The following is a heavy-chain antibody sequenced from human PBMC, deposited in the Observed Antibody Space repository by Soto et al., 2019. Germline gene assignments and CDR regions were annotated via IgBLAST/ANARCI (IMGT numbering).Heavy chain of an antibody. V-gene: IGHV4-39*01. CDR3: ARRSVVVVAAKGSDY. J-gene: IGHJ4*02. CDR1: GGSISSSSYY. CDR2: IYYSGST. Sequence: SETLSLTCTVSGGSISSSSYYWGWIRQPPGKGLEWIGSIYYSGSTYYNPSLKSRVTISVDTSKNQFSLKLSSVTAADTAVYYCARRSVVVVAAKGSDYWGQGTLVTVSS. D-gene: IGHD2-15*01.